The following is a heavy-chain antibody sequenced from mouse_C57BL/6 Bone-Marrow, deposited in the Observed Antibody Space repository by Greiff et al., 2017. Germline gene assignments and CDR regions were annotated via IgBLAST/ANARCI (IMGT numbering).Heavy chain of an antibody. CDR3: ARSGLYGSSYDYAMDY. J-gene: IGHJ4*01. CDR2: INPYNGGT. V-gene: IGHV1-19*01. CDR1: GYTFTDYY. Sequence: EVQLQQSGPVLVKPGASVKMSCKASGYTFTDYYMNWVKQSHGKSLEWIGVINPYNGGTSYNQKFKGKATLTVDKSSSTAYMELNSLTSEDSAVYYCARSGLYGSSYDYAMDYWGQGTSVTGSS. D-gene: IGHD1-1*01.